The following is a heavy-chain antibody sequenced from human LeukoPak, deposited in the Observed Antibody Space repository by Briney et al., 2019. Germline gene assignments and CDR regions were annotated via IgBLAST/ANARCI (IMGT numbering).Heavy chain of an antibody. CDR3: ASRPADTTWYGVFDY. V-gene: IGHV4-59*11. CDR2: IFNTGNT. J-gene: IGHJ4*02. Sequence: SETLSLTCSVPGGSINSHYWSWIRQPPGKRLEWIGYIFNTGNTNYNPSLASRVTMSVDTSRAQFFLRLSPVTAADTAIYYCASRPADTTWYGVFDYWSQGTPVTVSS. D-gene: IGHD3-10*01. CDR1: GGSINSHY.